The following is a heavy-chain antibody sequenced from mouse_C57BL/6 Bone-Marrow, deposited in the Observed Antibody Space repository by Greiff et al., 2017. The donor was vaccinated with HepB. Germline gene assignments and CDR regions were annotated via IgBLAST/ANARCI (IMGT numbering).Heavy chain of an antibody. J-gene: IGHJ3*01. CDR2: IYPGSGNT. CDR1: GYTFTDYY. Sequence: VHLVESGPELVKPGASVKISCKASGYTFTDYYINWVKQRPGQGLEWIGWIYPGSGNTKYNEKFKGKATLTVDTSSSTAYMQLSSLTSEDSAVSFCAREGDGPWFAYWGQGTLVTVSA. D-gene: IGHD2-3*01. V-gene: IGHV1-84*01. CDR3: AREGDGPWFAY.